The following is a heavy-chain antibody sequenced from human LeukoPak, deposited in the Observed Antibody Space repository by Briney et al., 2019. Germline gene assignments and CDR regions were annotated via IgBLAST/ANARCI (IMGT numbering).Heavy chain of an antibody. Sequence: ASVKVSCKASGYSFTSYYMHWVRQAPGQGLEWMGWINPNSGGTNYAQKFQGRVTMTRDTSISTAYMELSRLRSDDTAVYYCAREQYCSSTSCPVDYWGQGTLVTVSS. D-gene: IGHD2-2*01. J-gene: IGHJ4*02. V-gene: IGHV1-2*02. CDR3: AREQYCSSTSCPVDY. CDR2: INPNSGGT. CDR1: GYSFTSYY.